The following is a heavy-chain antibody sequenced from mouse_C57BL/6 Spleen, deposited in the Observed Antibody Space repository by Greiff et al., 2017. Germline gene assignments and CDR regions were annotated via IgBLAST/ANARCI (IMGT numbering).Heavy chain of an antibody. D-gene: IGHD2-1*01. CDR1: GYTFTNYW. J-gene: IGHJ2*01. CDR2: IYPGGGYT. CDR3: ARSYGNYFDY. V-gene: IGHV1-63*01. Sequence: QVQLQQSGAELVRPGTSVKLSCKASGYTFTNYWIGWAKQRPGHGLEWIGDIYPGGGYTNYNEKFKGKATLTADKSSSTAYMQCSSLTSEDSAIYYCARSYGNYFDYWGQGTTLTVSS.